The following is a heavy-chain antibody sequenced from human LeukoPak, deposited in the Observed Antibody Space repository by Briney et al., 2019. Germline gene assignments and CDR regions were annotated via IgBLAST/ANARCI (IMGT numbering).Heavy chain of an antibody. V-gene: IGHV3-30*03. CDR2: ISYDGSNK. CDR3: AREGAGYSGYEDAFDI. CDR1: GFTFSSYG. J-gene: IGHJ3*02. D-gene: IGHD5-12*01. Sequence: GGSLRLSCAASGFTFSSYGMHWVRQAPGKGLEWVAVISYDGSNKYYADSVKGRFTISRDNSKNTLYLQMNSLRAEDTAVYYCAREGAGYSGYEDAFDIWGQGTMVTVSS.